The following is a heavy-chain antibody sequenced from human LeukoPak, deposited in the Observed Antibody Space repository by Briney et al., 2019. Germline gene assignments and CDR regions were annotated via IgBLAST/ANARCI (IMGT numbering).Heavy chain of an antibody. CDR3: ARGGYDSSGAFDY. CDR2: INWNGGST. J-gene: IGHJ4*02. D-gene: IGHD3-22*01. Sequence: GGSLRLSCEASEFTFSSYWMHWVRQAPGKGLEWVSGINWNGGSTGYADSVKGRFTISRDNAKNSLYLQMNSLRAEDTALYYCARGGYDSSGAFDYWGQGTLVTVSS. CDR1: EFTFSSYW. V-gene: IGHV3-20*04.